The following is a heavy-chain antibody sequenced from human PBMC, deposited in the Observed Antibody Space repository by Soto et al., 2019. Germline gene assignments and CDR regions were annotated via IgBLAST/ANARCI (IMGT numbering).Heavy chain of an antibody. CDR1: GFTFSTYA. J-gene: IGHJ4*02. D-gene: IGHD6-19*01. CDR3: AKGYSTGWSEGYFDY. Sequence: GSLRLYCAASGFTFSTYAMGWVRQAPGKGLEWVSSISGTLSTYYADSVKGQFTISRDNSKNTLYLQINSLRPDDTAVYFCAKGYSTGWSEGYFDYWGQGA. CDR2: ISGTLST. V-gene: IGHV3-23*01.